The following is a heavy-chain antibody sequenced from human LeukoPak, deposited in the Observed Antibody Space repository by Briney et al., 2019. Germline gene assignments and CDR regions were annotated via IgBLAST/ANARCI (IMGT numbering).Heavy chain of an antibody. D-gene: IGHD5-12*01. V-gene: IGHV4-39*07. CDR1: GGSISTISYY. Sequence: LSETLSLTCTVSGGSISTISYYWGWIRQPPGKGLVWIGSIYYSGRTYYNPSLQTRVTISVDTFKNQFSLYLSSVTAADTAVNYCARMARGYDSRRNFDYWGQRTLVTVTS. J-gene: IGHJ4*02. CDR3: ARMARGYDSRRNFDY. CDR2: IYYSGRT.